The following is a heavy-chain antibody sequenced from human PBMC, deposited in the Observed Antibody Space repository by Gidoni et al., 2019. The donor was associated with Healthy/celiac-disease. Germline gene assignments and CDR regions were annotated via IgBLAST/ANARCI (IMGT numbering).Heavy chain of an antibody. CDR3: AKDLKLRFLEGRSGFDP. CDR2: ISYDGSNK. D-gene: IGHD3-3*01. CDR1: GFPFSSYG. Sequence: QVQLVESGGGVVQPGRSLRLSCAASGFPFSSYGMHWVRQAPGKGLEWVAVISYDGSNKYYADSVKGRFTISRDNSKNTLYLQMNSLRAEDTAVYYCAKDLKLRFLEGRSGFDPWGQGTLVTVSS. J-gene: IGHJ5*02. V-gene: IGHV3-30*18.